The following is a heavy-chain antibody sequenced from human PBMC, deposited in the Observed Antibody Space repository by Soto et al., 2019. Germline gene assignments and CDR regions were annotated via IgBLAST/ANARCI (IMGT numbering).Heavy chain of an antibody. V-gene: IGHV3-74*01. J-gene: IGHJ6*02. CDR1: GFTFSSYW. CDR3: ARSDGSGSYNYYGMEV. Sequence: PGGSLRLSCAASGFTFSSYWMHWVRQAPGKGLVWVSRINSDGSSTSYADSVKGRFTISRDNAKNTLYLQMNSLRAEDTAVYYCARSDGSGSYNYYGMEVWGQGTTVTVSS. D-gene: IGHD3-10*01. CDR2: INSDGSST.